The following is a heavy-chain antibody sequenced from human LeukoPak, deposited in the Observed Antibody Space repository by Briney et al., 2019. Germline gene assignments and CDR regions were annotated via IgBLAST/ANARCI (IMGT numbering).Heavy chain of an antibody. J-gene: IGHJ4*02. CDR1: GFTFSSYS. Sequence: GGSLRLSCAASGFTFSSYSMNWVRQAPGKGLEWVSSISSSSSYIYYADSVKGRFTISRDNAKNSLYLQMNSLRAEDTAVYYCARGSLVAVAGTEIDYWGQGTLVTVSS. CDR3: ARGSLVAVAGTEIDY. CDR2: ISSSSSYI. V-gene: IGHV3-21*01. D-gene: IGHD6-19*01.